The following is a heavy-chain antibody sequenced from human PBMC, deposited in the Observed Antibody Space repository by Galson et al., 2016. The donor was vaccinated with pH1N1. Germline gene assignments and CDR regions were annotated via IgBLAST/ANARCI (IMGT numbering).Heavy chain of an antibody. D-gene: IGHD1-26*01. J-gene: IGHJ4*02. Sequence: SLRLSCAVSGITFSDAWMSWVRQAPGKGLEWVARIKSAADSGTTDYAAPVKGRFTISRDDSRDTLSLHLNSLKTEDTAVYYCTTDQSIVGATTHYFDYWGQGTLVTVSS. V-gene: IGHV3-15*01. CDR2: IKSAADSGTT. CDR1: GITFSDAW. CDR3: TTDQSIVGATTHYFDY.